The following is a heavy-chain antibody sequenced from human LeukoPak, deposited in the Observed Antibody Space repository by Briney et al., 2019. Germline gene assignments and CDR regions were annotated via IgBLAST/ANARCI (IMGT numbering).Heavy chain of an antibody. J-gene: IGHJ4*02. D-gene: IGHD3-3*01. CDR1: GFTFSSYA. CDR3: AKVDPVWSGYYTVDY. Sequence: GGSLRLSCAAYGFTFSSYAMSWVRQAPGKGLEWVSAISGSGGSTYYADSVKGRFTISRDNSKNTLYLQMNSLRAEDTAVYYCAKVDPVWSGYYTVDYWGQGTLVTVSS. V-gene: IGHV3-23*01. CDR2: ISGSGGST.